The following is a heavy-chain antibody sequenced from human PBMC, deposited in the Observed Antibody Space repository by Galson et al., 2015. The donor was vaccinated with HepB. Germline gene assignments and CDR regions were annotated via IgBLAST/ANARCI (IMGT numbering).Heavy chain of an antibody. J-gene: IGHJ6*02. D-gene: IGHD3-10*01. V-gene: IGHV3-21*01. CDR2: ISSSSSYI. Sequence: SLRLSCAASGFTFSSYSMNWVRQAPGKGLEWVSSISSSSSYIYYADSVKGRFTISRDNAKNSLYLQMNSLRAEDTAVYYCARDLRVRGVIIKSYYYGMDVWGQGTTVTVSS. CDR3: ARDLRVRGVIIKSYYYGMDV. CDR1: GFTFSSYS.